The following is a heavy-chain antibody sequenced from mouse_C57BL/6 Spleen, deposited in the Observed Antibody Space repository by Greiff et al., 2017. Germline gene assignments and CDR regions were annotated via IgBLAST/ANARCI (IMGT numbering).Heavy chain of an antibody. V-gene: IGHV1-50*01. Sequence: VQLQQPGAELVKPGASVKLSCKASGYTFTSYWMQWVKQRPGQGLEWIGEIDPSDSYTNYNQKFKGKATLTVDTSSSTAYMQLSSLTSEDSAVYYCARSSTMVTSAMDYWGQGTSVTVSS. CDR2: IDPSDSYT. CDR3: ARSSTMVTSAMDY. CDR1: GYTFTSYW. J-gene: IGHJ4*01. D-gene: IGHD2-2*01.